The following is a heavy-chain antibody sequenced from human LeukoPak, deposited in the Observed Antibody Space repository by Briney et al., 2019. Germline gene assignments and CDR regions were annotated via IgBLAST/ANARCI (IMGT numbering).Heavy chain of an antibody. J-gene: IGHJ3*02. V-gene: IGHV3-48*03. D-gene: IGHD3-9*01. Sequence: GGSLSLSCAASGFTFSSYEMNWARQAPGKGLGWVAYISSGGTTYYADSVKGRFTTSRDNAKNSLYLQMSSLRVEDTGFYYCARGSSYDNLGAFASWGQGTVVTVSS. CDR3: ARGSSYDNLGAFAS. CDR2: ISSGGTT. CDR1: GFTFSSYE.